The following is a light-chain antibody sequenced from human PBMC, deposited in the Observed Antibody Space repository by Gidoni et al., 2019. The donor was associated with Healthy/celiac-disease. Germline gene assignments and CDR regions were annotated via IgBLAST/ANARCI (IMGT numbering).Light chain of an antibody. V-gene: IGKV4-1*01. J-gene: IGKJ3*01. CDR1: QSVLYCSNNKNY. CDR2: WAS. CDR3: QQYYSTPLVT. Sequence: DIVMTQSPDSLAVSLGDRATINCKSSQSVLYCSNNKNYLAWYQQKPGQPPKLLIYWASTRESGVPDRFSGSGSGTDFTLTISSMQAEDVAVYYCQQYYSTPLVTFGPGTKVDIK.